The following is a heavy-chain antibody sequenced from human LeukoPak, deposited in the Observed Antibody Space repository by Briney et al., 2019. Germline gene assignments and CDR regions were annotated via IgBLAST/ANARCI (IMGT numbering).Heavy chain of an antibody. J-gene: IGHJ6*02. CDR3: ARDRSSYYYYYGMDV. Sequence: GASVKVSCKASGGTFSSYAISWVRQAPGQGLEWMGGIIPIFGTANYAQKFQGRVTITADESTSTAYMELSSLRSEDTAVYYCARDRSSYYYYYGMDVWGQGTTVTVSS. CDR1: GGTFSSYA. V-gene: IGHV1-69*13. CDR2: IIPIFGTA.